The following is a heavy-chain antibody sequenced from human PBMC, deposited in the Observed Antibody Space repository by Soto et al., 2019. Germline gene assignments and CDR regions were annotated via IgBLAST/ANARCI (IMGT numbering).Heavy chain of an antibody. J-gene: IGHJ4*02. V-gene: IGHV1-18*01. D-gene: IGHD3-10*01. CDR2: ISADNDNT. Sequence: QVQLVQSGAEVKKPGASMKVSCKASGYAFTSYGITWVRQAPGQGLEWMGWISADNDNTNYAQKFQGRVTMTTDTTTSTAYMELGSLRSCEPAVYYCARRGVLPDYWGQGTLVTVSS. CDR1: GYAFTSYG. CDR3: ARRGVLPDY.